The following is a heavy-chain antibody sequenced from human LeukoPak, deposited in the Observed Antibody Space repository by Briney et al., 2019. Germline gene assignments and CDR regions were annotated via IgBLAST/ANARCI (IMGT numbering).Heavy chain of an antibody. J-gene: IGHJ5*02. Sequence: YWSWIRQHPGKGLEWMGIIYPGDSDTKYSPSFQGQVTISADRSINTAYLQWSSLRASDTAIYYCATPYSTSWPWGQGTLVTVSS. CDR2: IYPGDSDT. V-gene: IGHV5-51*01. D-gene: IGHD6-13*01. CDR3: ATPYSTSWP. CDR1: YW.